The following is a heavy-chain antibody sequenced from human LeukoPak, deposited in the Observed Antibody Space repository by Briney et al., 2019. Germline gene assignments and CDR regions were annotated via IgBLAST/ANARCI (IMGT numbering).Heavy chain of an antibody. CDR3: ARAGGHWDYFDY. CDR1: GFSFSTLA. D-gene: IGHD3-16*01. V-gene: IGHV3-30*04. CDR2: ISYDGSSK. Sequence: QAGGSLRLSCAASGFSFSTLAIHWVRQAPGKGLEWVAVISYDGSSKYYADSVKGRFTISRYNSSNILNLQMNSLRAEDTALYYCARAGGHWDYFDYWGQGTLVTVSS. J-gene: IGHJ4*02.